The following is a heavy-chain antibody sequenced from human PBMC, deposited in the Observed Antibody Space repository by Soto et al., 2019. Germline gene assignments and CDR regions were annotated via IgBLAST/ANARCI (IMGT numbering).Heavy chain of an antibody. CDR1: GYTFTSYE. V-gene: IGHV1-8*01. J-gene: IGHJ3*02. CDR3: ARDGYGVTTKQDAAFDI. Sequence: ASVKVSCKASGYTFTSYEINWVRQATGQGLEWMGWMNPNSGNTGYAQKFQGRVTMTRNTSISTAYMELSSLRSEDTAVYYCARDGYGVTTKQDAAFDIWGQGTMVTVSS. D-gene: IGHD4-17*01. CDR2: MNPNSGNT.